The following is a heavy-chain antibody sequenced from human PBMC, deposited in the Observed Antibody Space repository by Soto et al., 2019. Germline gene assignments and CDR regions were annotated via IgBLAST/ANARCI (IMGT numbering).Heavy chain of an antibody. D-gene: IGHD3-16*01. V-gene: IGHV5-51*01. CDR1: GYTFTSYW. Sequence: GESLKISCKASGYTFTSYWTGWVRQMSGKGLEWMGIVYPGDSDTRYSPSFQGQVTISADKSISTTYLQWSSLMASDTAMYYCARHDAGGAAVDYWGQGALVTVSS. CDR3: ARHDAGGAAVDY. CDR2: VYPGDSDT. J-gene: IGHJ4*02.